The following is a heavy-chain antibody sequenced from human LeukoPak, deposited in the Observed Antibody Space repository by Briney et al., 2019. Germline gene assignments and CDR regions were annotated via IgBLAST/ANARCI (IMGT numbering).Heavy chain of an antibody. D-gene: IGHD4-11*01. Sequence: GESLKISCKGSGYSFTSYWIGWVRQMPGKGLERMGIIYPGDSDTRYSPSFQGQVTISADKSISTAYLQWSSLKASDTAMYYCATLYSNYPNWFDPWGQGTLVTVSS. CDR3: ATLYSNYPNWFDP. CDR2: IYPGDSDT. V-gene: IGHV5-51*01. J-gene: IGHJ5*02. CDR1: GYSFTSYW.